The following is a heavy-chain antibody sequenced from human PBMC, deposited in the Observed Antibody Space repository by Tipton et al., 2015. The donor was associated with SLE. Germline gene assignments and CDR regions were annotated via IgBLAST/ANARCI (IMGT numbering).Heavy chain of an antibody. CDR3: ARDRDSSSWYLDAFDI. CDR2: INHSGST. CDR1: GGSFSGYY. V-gene: IGHV4-34*01. J-gene: IGHJ3*02. Sequence: LVKPSETLSLTCAVYGGSFSGYYWSWIRQPPGKGLEWIGEINHSGSTNYNPSLKSRVTISVDRSKNQFSLKLSSVTAADTAVYYCARDRDSSSWYLDAFDIWGQGTMVTVSS. D-gene: IGHD6-13*01.